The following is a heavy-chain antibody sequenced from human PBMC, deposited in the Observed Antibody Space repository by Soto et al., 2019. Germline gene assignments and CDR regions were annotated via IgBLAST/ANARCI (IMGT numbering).Heavy chain of an antibody. J-gene: IGHJ4*01. D-gene: IGHD5-12*01. CDR2: IYYSGST. CDR3: ARLRRDGYNYDY. V-gene: IGHV4-39*01. CDR1: GGSISSSSYY. Sequence: SETLSLTCTVSGGSISSSSYYWGWIRQPPGKGLEWIGSIYYSGSTYYNPSLKSRVTISVDTSKNQFSLKLSSVTAADTAVYYCARLRRDGYNYDYWGHGTLVT.